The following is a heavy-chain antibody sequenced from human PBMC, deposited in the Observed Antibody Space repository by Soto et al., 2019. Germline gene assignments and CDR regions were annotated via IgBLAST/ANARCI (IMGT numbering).Heavy chain of an antibody. J-gene: IGHJ2*01. V-gene: IGHV4-4*02. CDR3: ASNAPSGWYWYFDL. CDR2: MYHSGRT. CDR1: GGSISSSNW. D-gene: IGHD6-19*01. Sequence: QVQLQESGPGLVKPSGTLSLTCAVSGGSISSSNWWSWVRQPPGKGLEWIGEMYHSGRTNYNPSLQSRVTISVDKSKNQFSLKLTSVTAADTAVYYCASNAPSGWYWYFDLWGRGTLVTVSS.